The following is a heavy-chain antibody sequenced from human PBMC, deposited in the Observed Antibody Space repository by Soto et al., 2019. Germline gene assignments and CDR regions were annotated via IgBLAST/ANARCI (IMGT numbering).Heavy chain of an antibody. CDR3: ARALSDFDYALDV. Sequence: PSETRSLTCNVSGGSISNYYWTWTRQTPGKGLEWIAFIHYSGSTSSNPSLKSRATISVDTSKSQFSLKLRSVTAADTGVYYCARALSDFDYALDVWGQGTMVTVSS. CDR1: GGSISNYY. V-gene: IGHV4-59*12. J-gene: IGHJ6*02. CDR2: IHYSGST.